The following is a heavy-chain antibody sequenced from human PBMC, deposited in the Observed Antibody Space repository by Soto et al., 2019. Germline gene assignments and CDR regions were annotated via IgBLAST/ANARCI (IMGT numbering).Heavy chain of an antibody. CDR2: INHSGST. D-gene: IGHD1-26*01. CDR3: ARGLRGLVGATWAYYYYGMDV. CDR1: GGSFSGYY. Sequence: PSETLSLTCAVSGGSFSGYYWSWIRQPPGKGLEWIGEINHSGSTNYNPSLKSRVTISVDTSKNQFSLKLSSVTAADTAVYYCARGLRGLVGATWAYYYYGMDVWGQGTTVTVSS. V-gene: IGHV4-34*01. J-gene: IGHJ6*02.